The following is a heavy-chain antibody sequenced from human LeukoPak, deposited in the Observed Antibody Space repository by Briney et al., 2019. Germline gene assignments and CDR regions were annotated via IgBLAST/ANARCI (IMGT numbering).Heavy chain of an antibody. V-gene: IGHV3-23*01. J-gene: IGHJ4*02. Sequence: PGGSLRLSCAASGFTFSTYAMSWVRQAPGKGLEWVSVISASGGSTYYADSVKGRFTISRDNSKNTLYLQMNSLRAEDTAVYYCAKDQRGYCTSTRCYIYDYWGQGTLATVSS. CDR1: GFTFSTYA. CDR3: AKDQRGYCTSTRCYIYDY. CDR2: ISASGGST. D-gene: IGHD2-2*02.